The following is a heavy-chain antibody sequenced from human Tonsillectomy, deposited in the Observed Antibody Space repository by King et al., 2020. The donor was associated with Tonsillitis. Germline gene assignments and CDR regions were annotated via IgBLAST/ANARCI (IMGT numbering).Heavy chain of an antibody. J-gene: IGHJ2*01. CDR3: ARRNLNYYDSSGYYHPYWFFDL. CDR2: IYYSGST. V-gene: IGHV4-39*01. CDR1: GGSINPSGTYY. D-gene: IGHD3-22*01. Sequence: QLQESGPGLVKPSETLSLTCIVSGGSINPSGTYYWGWIRQPPGKGLEWIGSIYYSGSTSYNPSLKSRVTISVDTSKNQFSLKLTSVTAADTAVYYCARRNLNYYDSSGYYHPYWFFDLWGRGTLVSVSS.